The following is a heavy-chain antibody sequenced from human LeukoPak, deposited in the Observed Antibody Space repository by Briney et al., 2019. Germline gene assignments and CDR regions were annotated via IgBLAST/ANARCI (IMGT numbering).Heavy chain of an antibody. CDR2: INPSGGST. D-gene: IGHD3-22*01. CDR1: GYTFTSYY. CDR3: RAYYYDSSGSGRTYYFDY. J-gene: IGHJ4*02. V-gene: IGHV1-46*01. Sequence: ASVKVSCKASGYTFTSYYMHWVLQAPGHGLEWMGIINPSGGSTSYAQKFQGRVTMTRDTSTSTVYMEPSSLRSEDTAVYYCRAYYYDSSGSGRTYYFDYWGQGTLVTVSS.